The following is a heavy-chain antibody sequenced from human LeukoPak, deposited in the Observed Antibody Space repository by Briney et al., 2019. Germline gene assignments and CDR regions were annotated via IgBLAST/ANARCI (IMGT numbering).Heavy chain of an antibody. CDR1: GFTFVNAS. V-gene: IGHV3-15*01. CDR2: MKSKPEGGTT. Sequence: GGSLRLSCLTSGFTFVNASMSWVRQAPGKGLEWVGLMKSKPEGGTTFYAAPVKDRFSISRDDSRNTLYLQMNSRTIGDTGVYYCTTGNPWGQGTLVTVSS. J-gene: IGHJ5*02. CDR3: TTGNP.